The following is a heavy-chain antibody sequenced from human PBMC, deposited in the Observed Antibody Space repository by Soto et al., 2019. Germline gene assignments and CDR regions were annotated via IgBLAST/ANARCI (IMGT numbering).Heavy chain of an antibody. CDR2: ISSSSFTI. CDR1: GFRFSDYS. V-gene: IGHV3-48*01. J-gene: IGHJ6*02. CDR3: ARGVGAAYYYYGMDV. D-gene: IGHD1-26*01. Sequence: PGGSLRLSCAASGFRFSDYSMNWVRQAPGRGLEWVSYISSSSFTIHYADSVEGRFAISRDNAKNSLYLQMNSLRVEDTAVYYCARGVGAAYYYYGMDVWGQGTTVTVSS.